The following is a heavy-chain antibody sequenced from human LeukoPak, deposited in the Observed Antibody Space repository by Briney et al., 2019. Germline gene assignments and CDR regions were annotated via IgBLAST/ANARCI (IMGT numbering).Heavy chain of an antibody. CDR2: TNHSGST. J-gene: IGHJ4*02. CDR3: ARGRSLKLIDFDY. Sequence: SETLSLTCVVYGGSFSGYYWSWIRQPPRKGLEWIGETNHSGSTNYNPSLKSRVTISVDTSKNQFSLKLSSVTAADTAVYYCARGRSLKLIDFDYWGQGTLVTVSS. CDR1: GGSFSGYY. D-gene: IGHD2-15*01. V-gene: IGHV4-34*01.